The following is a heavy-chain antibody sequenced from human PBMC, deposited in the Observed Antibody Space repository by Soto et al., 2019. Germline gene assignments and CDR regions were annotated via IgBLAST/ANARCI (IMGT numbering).Heavy chain of an antibody. CDR3: AKSIAALWGRNYYYGMDV. D-gene: IGHD6-6*01. CDR2: ISYDGSNK. Sequence: HWVRQAPGKGLEWVAVISYDGSNKYYADSVKGRFTISRDNSKNTLYLQMNSLRAEDTAVYYCAKSIAALWGRNYYYGMDVWGQGTTVTVSS. V-gene: IGHV3-30*18. J-gene: IGHJ6*02.